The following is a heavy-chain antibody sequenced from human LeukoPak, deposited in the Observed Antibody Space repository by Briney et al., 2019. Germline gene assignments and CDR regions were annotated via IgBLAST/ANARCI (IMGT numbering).Heavy chain of an antibody. V-gene: IGHV3-30*02. D-gene: IGHD1-26*01. J-gene: IGHJ6*03. CDR2: IRYDGSNK. CDR3: AKDRGATTVGFYYMDV. Sequence: PGGSLRLSCVVSGFNFDNFAMHWVRQAPGKGLEWVAFIRYDGSNKYYADSVKGRFTISRDNSKNTLYLQMNSLRAEDTAVYYCAKDRGATTVGFYYMDVWGKGTTVTVSS. CDR1: GFNFDNFA.